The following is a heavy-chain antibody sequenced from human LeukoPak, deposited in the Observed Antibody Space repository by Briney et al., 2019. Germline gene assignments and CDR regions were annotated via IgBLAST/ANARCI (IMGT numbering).Heavy chain of an antibody. V-gene: IGHV1-2*02. CDR3: AITSINTYYYDSSGYSLGWFDP. J-gene: IGHJ5*02. CDR2: INPNSGGT. Sequence: ASVKVSCKASGYTFTGYYMHWVRQAPGQGLEWMGWINPNSGGTNYAQKFQGRVTMTRDTSISTAYMELSRLRSDDTAVYYCAITSINTYYYDSSGYSLGWFDPWGQGTLVTVSS. CDR1: GYTFTGYY. D-gene: IGHD3-22*01.